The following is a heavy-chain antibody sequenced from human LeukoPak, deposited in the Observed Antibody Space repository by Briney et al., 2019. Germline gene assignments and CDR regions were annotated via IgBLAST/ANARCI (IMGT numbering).Heavy chain of an antibody. CDR3: ARDPEPGLLRPLTY. D-gene: IGHD3-9*01. CDR2: INHSGST. V-gene: IGHV4-34*01. Sequence: SETLSLTCAVYGGSFSGYYWSWIRQPPGKGLEWIGEINHSGSTNYNPPLKSRVTISVDTSKNQFSLKLSSVTAADTAVYYCARDPEPGLLRPLTYWGQGTLVTVSS. CDR1: GGSFSGYY. J-gene: IGHJ4*02.